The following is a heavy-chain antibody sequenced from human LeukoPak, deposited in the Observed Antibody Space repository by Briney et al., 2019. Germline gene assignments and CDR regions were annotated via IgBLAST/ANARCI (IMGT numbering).Heavy chain of an antibody. Sequence: PSDTLSLSCTVSGGFISSFYWHWIRQPPGKGLGWIGYIYYSGSTKYNPSLQSRVITSVDTSKNQFALKLSSVTAADTAMYYCARQGDSDAFDIWGQGTMVTVSS. D-gene: IGHD3-16*01. CDR1: GGFISSFY. V-gene: IGHV4-59*08. CDR3: ARQGDSDAFDI. J-gene: IGHJ3*02. CDR2: IYYSGST.